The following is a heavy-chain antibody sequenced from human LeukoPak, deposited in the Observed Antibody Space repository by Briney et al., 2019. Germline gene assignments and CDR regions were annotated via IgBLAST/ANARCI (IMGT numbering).Heavy chain of an antibody. Sequence: PSETLSLTCTVSGGSISSYYWSWIRQPPGKGLEWIGYIYYSGSTNYNPSLKSRVTISVDTSKNQFSLKLSSATAADTAVYYCTRRLSNGATLNYFDYWGQGTLVTVSS. D-gene: IGHD4/OR15-4a*01. CDR1: GGSISSYY. CDR2: IYYSGST. V-gene: IGHV4-59*01. J-gene: IGHJ4*02. CDR3: TRRLSNGATLNYFDY.